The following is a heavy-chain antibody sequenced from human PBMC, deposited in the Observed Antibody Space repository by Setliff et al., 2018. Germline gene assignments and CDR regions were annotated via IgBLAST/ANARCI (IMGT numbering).Heavy chain of an antibody. CDR2: IYPGNADT. V-gene: IGHV5-51*01. J-gene: IGHJ4*02. D-gene: IGHD5-12*01. CDR1: GYSFTDYW. CDR3: ATSGYDSLDY. Sequence: GESLKISCKGSGYSFTDYWIAWVRQTPGKGLEWMGTIYPGNADTRYSPSFQGQVTISTDTSINTAYLQWSNLKASDTAIYYCATSGYDSLDYWGQGTLVTVSS.